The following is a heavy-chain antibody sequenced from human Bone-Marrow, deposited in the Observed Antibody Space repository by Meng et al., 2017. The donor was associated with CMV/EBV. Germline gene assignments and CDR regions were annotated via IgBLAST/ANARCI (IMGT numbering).Heavy chain of an antibody. J-gene: IGHJ6*02. CDR3: TRERPGAIGDYDYYGMDV. D-gene: IGHD2-2*02. CDR2: INTDGSYT. V-gene: IGHV3-74*01. CDR1: GFTFTSYW. Sequence: GGSLRLSCAASGFTFTSYWMHWVRQAPGKGLVWVAHINTDGSYTNYADSVKGRFNISRDNAKNTVYLQMNSLRADDTAEYFCTRERPGAIGDYDYYGMDVWGQGTTVTVSS.